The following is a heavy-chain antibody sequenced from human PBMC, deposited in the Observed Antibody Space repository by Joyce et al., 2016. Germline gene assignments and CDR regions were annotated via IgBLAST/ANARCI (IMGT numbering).Heavy chain of an antibody. CDR3: ARNSAPRASTYYGLDV. CDR2: ISSNRNYI. J-gene: IGHJ6*02. CDR1: GFTFSSYS. V-gene: IGHV3-21*01. Sequence: EVQLVESGGGLVRQGGSLRLSCAASGFTFSSYSMNWVRQAPGKGLEWVSFISSNRNYIYYADSVKGRFTISRDNAKSSLFLQMDRLRAEDTAVYYCARNSAPRASTYYGLDVWGQGTTVTVSS. D-gene: IGHD5/OR15-5a*01.